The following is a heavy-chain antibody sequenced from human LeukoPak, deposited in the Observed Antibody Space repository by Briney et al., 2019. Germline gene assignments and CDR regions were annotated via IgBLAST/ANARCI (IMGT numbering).Heavy chain of an antibody. J-gene: IGHJ4*02. CDR1: GGTFSSYA. D-gene: IGHD5-18*01. Sequence: SVKVSCKASGGTFSSYAISWVRQAPGQGLEWMGGIIPIFGTANYAQKFQGRVTITADESTSTAYMELSSLRSEDTAVYYCASSSPRGYSYADFDYWGQGTLVTVSS. CDR3: ASSSPRGYSYADFDY. CDR2: IIPIFGTA. V-gene: IGHV1-69*13.